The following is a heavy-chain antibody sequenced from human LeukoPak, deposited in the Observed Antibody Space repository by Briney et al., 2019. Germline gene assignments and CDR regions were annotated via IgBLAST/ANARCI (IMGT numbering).Heavy chain of an antibody. Sequence: GGSLRLSCAASGFTFSSHAMSWVRQAPGKELEWVSAISGSGGSTYNTDSVRGRFTISRDNSKNTLYLQMNSLRAEDTALYYCAKDMGGPAYCGGDCYSRYFQDWGQGTLVTVSS. J-gene: IGHJ1*01. CDR3: AKDMGGPAYCGGDCYSRYFQD. CDR2: ISGSGGST. D-gene: IGHD2-21*02. CDR1: GFTFSSHA. V-gene: IGHV3-23*01.